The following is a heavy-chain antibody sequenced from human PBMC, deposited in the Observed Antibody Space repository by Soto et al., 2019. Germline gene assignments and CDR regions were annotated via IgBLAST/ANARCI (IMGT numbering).Heavy chain of an antibody. CDR3: ARGRNYYDFWSGYSGWFDP. CDR2: INHSGST. D-gene: IGHD3-3*01. Sequence: SETLSLTCAVYGGSFSGYYWSWIRQPPGKGLEWIGEINHSGSTNYNPSLKSRVTILVDTSKNQFSLKLSSVTAADTAVYYCARGRNYYDFWSGYSGWFDPWGQGTLVTVSS. CDR1: GGSFSGYY. J-gene: IGHJ5*02. V-gene: IGHV4-34*01.